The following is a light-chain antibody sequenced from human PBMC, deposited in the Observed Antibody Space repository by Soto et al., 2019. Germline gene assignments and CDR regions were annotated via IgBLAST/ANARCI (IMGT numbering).Light chain of an antibody. V-gene: IGLV2-8*01. CDR1: SSDVGGYDR. J-gene: IGLJ3*02. Sequence: QSALTQPPSASGSPGQSVTISCTGTSSDVGGYDRVSWFQQHPGKAPKLIIYEVTDRISGVPDRFSGSKSGNTASLTVSGLQAEDEADYFCASYGGRDDMMFGGGTKLTVL. CDR2: EVT. CDR3: ASYGGRDDMM.